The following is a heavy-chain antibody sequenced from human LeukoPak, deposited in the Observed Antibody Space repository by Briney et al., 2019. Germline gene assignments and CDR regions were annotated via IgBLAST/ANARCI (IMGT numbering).Heavy chain of an antibody. CDR3: ARTTPDSSGWPG. Sequence: SETLSLTCAVYDGSFSSYYWSWIRQPPGKGLEWIGEINHSGSTNYNPSLKSRVTISVDTSKNQFSLKLSSVTAADTAVYYCARTTPDSSGWPGWGQGTLVTVSS. CDR2: INHSGST. J-gene: IGHJ4*02. CDR1: DGSFSSYY. D-gene: IGHD6-19*01. V-gene: IGHV4-34*01.